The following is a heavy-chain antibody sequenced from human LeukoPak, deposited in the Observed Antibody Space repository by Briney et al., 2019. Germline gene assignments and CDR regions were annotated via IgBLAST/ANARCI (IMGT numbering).Heavy chain of an antibody. D-gene: IGHD2-21*02. Sequence: GGSLRLSCAASGFTFSTYWMNWYRQAPGKGLEWVGNINQDASEINYVDSVRGRFTISRDNAKNSLHLQMNSLRAEDTAVYYCATDRDNSDWQKRFDSWGQGTLVTVSS. CDR1: GFTFSTYW. CDR3: ATDRDNSDWQKRFDS. CDR2: INQDASEI. V-gene: IGHV3-7*01. J-gene: IGHJ4*02.